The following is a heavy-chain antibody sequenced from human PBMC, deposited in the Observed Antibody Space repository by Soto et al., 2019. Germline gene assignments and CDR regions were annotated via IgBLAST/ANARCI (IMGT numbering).Heavy chain of an antibody. D-gene: IGHD5-12*01. Sequence: GGSLRLSCAASGFTFSSYWMSWVRQAPGKGLEWVANIKQDGSEKYYVDSVKGRFTISRDNAKNSLYLQMNSLRAEDTAVYYCARDYSGYDYTAGYYYYYGMDVWGQGTTVTVSS. CDR3: ARDYSGYDYTAGYYYYYGMDV. V-gene: IGHV3-7*01. CDR2: IKQDGSEK. CDR1: GFTFSSYW. J-gene: IGHJ6*02.